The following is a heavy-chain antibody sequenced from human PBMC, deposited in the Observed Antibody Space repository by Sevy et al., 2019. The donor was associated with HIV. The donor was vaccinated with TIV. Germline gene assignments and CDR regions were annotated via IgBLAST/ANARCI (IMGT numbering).Heavy chain of an antibody. V-gene: IGHV3-74*01. CDR3: ARGAAAGTFDY. J-gene: IGHJ4*02. CDR2: VNSDGSST. D-gene: IGHD6-13*01. Sequence: GGSLRLSCAVSGFSFDSYGMTWVRQAPGKGLVWVSRVNSDGSSTSYADSVKGRFTISRDNAKNTLYLQMNSLRAEDTAVYYCARGAAAGTFDYWGQGTLVTVSS. CDR1: GFSFDSYG.